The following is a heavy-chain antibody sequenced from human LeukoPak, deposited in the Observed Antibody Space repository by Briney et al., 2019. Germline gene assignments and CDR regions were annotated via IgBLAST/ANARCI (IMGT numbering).Heavy chain of an antibody. Sequence: GGSLRLSCVASGFDVNDNFMLSIRQAPGQGLEWISIIYASGGAFHSESVKGRFSAFRDTSKNTIFLQMNNLRAADTAMYYCVRRHDYWGQGTLVTVSS. CDR2: IYASGGA. J-gene: IGHJ4*02. V-gene: IGHV3-53*01. CDR1: GFDVNDNF. CDR3: VRRHDY.